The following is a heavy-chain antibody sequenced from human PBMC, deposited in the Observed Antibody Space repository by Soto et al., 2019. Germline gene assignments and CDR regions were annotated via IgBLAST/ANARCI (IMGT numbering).Heavy chain of an antibody. Sequence: GESLKISCKGSGYSFTSYWIGWVRQMPGKGLEWMGIIYPGDSDTRYSPSFQGQVTISADKSISTAYLQWSSLKASDTAMYYCARHLVVAATKPYYYYYYGMDVWGQGTTVTVSS. J-gene: IGHJ6*02. D-gene: IGHD2-15*01. CDR2: IYPGDSDT. CDR1: GYSFTSYW. V-gene: IGHV5-51*01. CDR3: ARHLVVAATKPYYYYYYGMDV.